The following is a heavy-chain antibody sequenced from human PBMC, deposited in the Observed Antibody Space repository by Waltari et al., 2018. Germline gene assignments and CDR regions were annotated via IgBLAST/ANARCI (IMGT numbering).Heavy chain of an antibody. CDR3: ARAAITGTGFDF. Sequence: EMQLVESGGGLVQPGGSLRLSCAASGFPFTTYERNWVRQDPGKGLEWISYISSSGTSIYYADSVKGRFTISRDNAQDSLYLQMNSLRAEDTAVYYCARAAITGTGFDFWGQGSLVTVSS. CDR1: GFPFTTYE. CDR2: ISSSGTSI. V-gene: IGHV3-48*03. J-gene: IGHJ4*02. D-gene: IGHD1-20*01.